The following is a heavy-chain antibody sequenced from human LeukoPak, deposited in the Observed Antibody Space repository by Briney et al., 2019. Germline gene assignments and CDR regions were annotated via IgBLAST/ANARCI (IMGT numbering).Heavy chain of an antibody. CDR1: GGSVSSGSYY. V-gene: IGHV4-61*01. CDR3: ARVGKVVAARPKHPLDNPKKPNWYFDL. Sequence: SETLSLTCTVSGGSVSSGSYYWSWIRQPPGKGLEWIGYIYYSGSTNYNPSLKSRVTISVDTSKNQFSLKLSSVTAADTAVYYCARVGKVVAARPKHPLDNPKKPNWYFDLWGRGTLVTVSS. D-gene: IGHD6-6*01. J-gene: IGHJ2*01. CDR2: IYYSGST.